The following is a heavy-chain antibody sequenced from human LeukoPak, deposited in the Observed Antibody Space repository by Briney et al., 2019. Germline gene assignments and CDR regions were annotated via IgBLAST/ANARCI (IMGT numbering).Heavy chain of an antibody. V-gene: IGHV1-18*01. D-gene: IGHD2/OR15-2a*01. CDR2: ISAHNGNT. Sequence: ASVKVSCKASGYTFTNYGISWVRQAPGQGLEWMGWISAHNGNTNYAQKLQGRVTMTTDTSTSTAYMELRSLRSDDTAVYYCARDVRALNWFDPWGQGTLVTVSS. CDR1: GYTFTNYG. J-gene: IGHJ5*01. CDR3: ARDVRALNWFDP.